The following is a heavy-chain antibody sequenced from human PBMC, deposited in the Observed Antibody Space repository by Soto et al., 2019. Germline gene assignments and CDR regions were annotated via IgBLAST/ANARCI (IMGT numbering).Heavy chain of an antibody. CDR1: GFTFSTYA. CDR2: VSASGLNT. D-gene: IGHD6-13*01. V-gene: IGHV3-23*01. J-gene: IGHJ4*02. CDR3: AKRYSSSWIFDY. Sequence: GGSLRLSCAASGFTFSTYAMAWVRQAPGKGLEWVSGVSASGLNTAYADPVKGRFYISRDNSKNTVSLHMNSLRAEDTAVYYCAKRYSSSWIFDYWGQGTLVTVSS.